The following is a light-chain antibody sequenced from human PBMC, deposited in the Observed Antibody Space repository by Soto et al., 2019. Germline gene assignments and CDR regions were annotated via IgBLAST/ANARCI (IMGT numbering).Light chain of an antibody. CDR2: GNS. V-gene: IGLV1-40*01. J-gene: IGLJ2*01. CDR3: QSYVSSLRGSV. CDR1: SSNIGAGYD. Sequence: QSVLTQPPSVSGAPGQRVTISCTGSSSNIGAGYDVHWYQQLPGTAPKLLIYGNSNRPSGVPDRFSGSKSGTSASLAITGVQAEAEAAYYCQSYVSSLRGSVFGGGTKLAVL.